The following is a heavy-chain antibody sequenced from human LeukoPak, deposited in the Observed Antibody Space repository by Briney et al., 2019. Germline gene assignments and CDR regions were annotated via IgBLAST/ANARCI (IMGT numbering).Heavy chain of an antibody. Sequence: SETLSLTCAVYGGSLNGHYWSWIRQSPGKGLEWIGEGSDIGGTKFNPSLKSRVSISADTSKNQFSLKLTSMTAADTAVYYCARSSSYNYGLYYYYHMDVWGNGTAVTVSS. CDR2: GSDIGGT. CDR3: ARSSSYNYGLYYYYHMDV. CDR1: GGSLNGHY. D-gene: IGHD3-10*01. V-gene: IGHV4-34*01. J-gene: IGHJ6*03.